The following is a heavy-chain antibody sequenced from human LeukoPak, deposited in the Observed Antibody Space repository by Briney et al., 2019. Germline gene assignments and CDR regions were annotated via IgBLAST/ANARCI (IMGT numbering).Heavy chain of an antibody. CDR2: MNPNSGNT. CDR1: GYTFTSYG. Sequence: ASVKVSCKASGYTFTSYGINWVRQATGQGLEWMGWMNPNSGNTGYAQKFQGRVTITRNTSISTAYMELSSLRSEDTAVYYCASFGIAVAGAFDIWGQGTMVTVSS. V-gene: IGHV1-8*03. D-gene: IGHD6-19*01. CDR3: ASFGIAVAGAFDI. J-gene: IGHJ3*02.